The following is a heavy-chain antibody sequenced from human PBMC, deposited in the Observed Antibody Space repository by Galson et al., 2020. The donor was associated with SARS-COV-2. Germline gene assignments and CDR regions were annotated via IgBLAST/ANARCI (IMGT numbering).Heavy chain of an antibody. J-gene: IGHJ6*02. D-gene: IGHD2-2*01. V-gene: IGHV4-4*07. CDR1: GGSISSYY. CDR2: IYTSGST. Sequence: SETLSITCTVSGGSISSYYWSWIRQPAGKGLEWIGRIYTSGSTNYNPSLKSRVTMSVDTSKNQFSLKLSSVTAADTAVYYCAREWWGDIVVVPFEEYYYGMDVWGQGTTVTVSS. CDR3: AREWWGDIVVVPFEEYYYGMDV.